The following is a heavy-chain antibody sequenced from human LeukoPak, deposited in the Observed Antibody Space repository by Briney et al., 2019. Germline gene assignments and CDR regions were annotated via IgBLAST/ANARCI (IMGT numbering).Heavy chain of an antibody. CDR1: GFTFSSYG. V-gene: IGHV3-30*02. D-gene: IGHD3-10*01. J-gene: IGHJ4*02. CDR3: TKDRYYYQRVLDD. CDR2: IRYDGSKK. Sequence: PGGSLRLSCAASGFTFSSYGMHWVRQAPGKGLEWVAFIRYDGSKKYYADSVKGRFTISRDNSKNTLYLQMKSLRAEDTAVYYCTKDRYYYQRVLDDWGQGTLVTVSS.